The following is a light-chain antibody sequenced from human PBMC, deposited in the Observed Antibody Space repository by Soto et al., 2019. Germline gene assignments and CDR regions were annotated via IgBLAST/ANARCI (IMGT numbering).Light chain of an antibody. CDR1: QTISSW. CDR2: KAS. CDR3: QNYNSYSEE. J-gene: IGKJ1*01. Sequence: DIQMTQSPCTLSASVGDIVTITCRASQTISSWLAWYQQKPGKAPKLLIYKASTLKSGVPSRFSGSGSGTEFTLTISSLQPDDFATYYCQNYNSYSEEFGQGTKVDIK. V-gene: IGKV1-5*03.